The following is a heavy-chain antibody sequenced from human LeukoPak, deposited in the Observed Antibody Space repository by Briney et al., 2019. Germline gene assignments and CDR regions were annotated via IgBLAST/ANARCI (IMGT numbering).Heavy chain of an antibody. CDR1: GFTLNKYW. Sequence: GGSLRLSCEASGFTLNKYWMHWVRQVPGKGLVWVSRITGDGSDIAYADSVKGRFTVSRDDAKNILFLQMTSLRVEDTAIYYCARDAYTTTSNWLDPWGQGTLVTVSS. CDR2: ITGDGSDI. D-gene: IGHD4-17*01. V-gene: IGHV3-74*01. CDR3: ARDAYTTTSNWLDP. J-gene: IGHJ5*02.